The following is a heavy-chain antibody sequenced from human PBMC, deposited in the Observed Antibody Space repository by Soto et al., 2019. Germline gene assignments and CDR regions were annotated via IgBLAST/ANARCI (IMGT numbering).Heavy chain of an antibody. CDR3: ARGLSGYDHEVYNWLDP. CDR2: ISAYNGNT. D-gene: IGHD5-12*01. CDR1: GYTFTSYG. Sequence: GASVKVSCKASGYTFTSYGISWVRQAPGQGLEWMGWISAYNGNTNYAQKLRGRVTMTTDTSTSTAYMELRSPRSDDTAVYYCARGLSGYDHEVYNWLDPWGQGTLVTV. V-gene: IGHV1-18*04. J-gene: IGHJ5*02.